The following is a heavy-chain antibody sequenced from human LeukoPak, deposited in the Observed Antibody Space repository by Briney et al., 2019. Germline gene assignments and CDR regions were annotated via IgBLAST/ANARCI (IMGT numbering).Heavy chain of an antibody. Sequence: SETLSLTCAVSGGSITGFFWTWIRQPAGEGLQYIGRIFSRGGANYNPSLQSRVAMSVDTSQNLFSLKLTSVTAADTAVYFCVRVATPDVSSPLDFWGQGILVIVSS. CDR3: VRVATPDVSSPLDF. D-gene: IGHD6-19*01. V-gene: IGHV4-4*07. J-gene: IGHJ4*02. CDR2: IFSRGGA. CDR1: GGSITGFF.